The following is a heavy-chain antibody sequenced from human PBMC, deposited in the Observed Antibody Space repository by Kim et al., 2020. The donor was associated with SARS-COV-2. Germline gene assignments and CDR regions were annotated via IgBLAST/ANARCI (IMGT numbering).Heavy chain of an antibody. V-gene: IGHV3-30*01. D-gene: IGHD2-15*01. Sequence: SYGDSGKGRFTISRDNSKNTLYLQMNSLRAEDTAVYYCARDPSGWHAFDYWGQGTLVTVSS. J-gene: IGHJ4*02. CDR3: ARDPSGWHAFDY.